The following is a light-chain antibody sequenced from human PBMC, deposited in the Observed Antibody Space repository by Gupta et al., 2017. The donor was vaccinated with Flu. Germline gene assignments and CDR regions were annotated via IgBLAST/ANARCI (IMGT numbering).Light chain of an antibody. Sequence: IQMTHTPSTLSSSVGARVTISCRASQSISSWLAWYQQKPGKAPKLLIYKASSLESGVPSRFSGSGSGTEFTLTISSLQPDDFATYYCQQYNSYTWTFGQGTKVEIK. CDR2: KAS. V-gene: IGKV1-5*03. J-gene: IGKJ1*01. CDR1: QSISSW. CDR3: QQYNSYTWT.